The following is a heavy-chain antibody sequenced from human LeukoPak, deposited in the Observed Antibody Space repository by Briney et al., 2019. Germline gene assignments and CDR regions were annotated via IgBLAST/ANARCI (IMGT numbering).Heavy chain of an antibody. V-gene: IGHV3-23*01. Sequence: GSLRLSCAASGFTFSSCAMSWVRQAPGKGLEWVSAISGSGGSTYYADSVKGRFTISRDNSKNTLYLQMNSLRAEDTAVYYCAKSDDSSGYSPEDYWGQGTLVTVSS. CDR2: ISGSGGST. CDR3: AKSDDSSGYSPEDY. D-gene: IGHD3-22*01. CDR1: GFTFSSCA. J-gene: IGHJ4*02.